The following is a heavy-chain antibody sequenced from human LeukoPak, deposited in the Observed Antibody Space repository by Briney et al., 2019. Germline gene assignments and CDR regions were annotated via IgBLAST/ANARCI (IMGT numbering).Heavy chain of an antibody. CDR2: FGTRSTSV. J-gene: IGHJ4*02. CDR1: GFTFSGYS. D-gene: IGHD3-22*01. V-gene: IGHV3-21*01. Sequence: GGSLRLSCTASGFTFSGYSMNWIRQAPGKGLEWVSSFGTRSTSVYHAGSVKGRYAISRDNAKNSLYLQMNSLRAEDTALYYCAREVSEGFDFWGQGTLVTVSS. CDR3: AREVSEGFDF.